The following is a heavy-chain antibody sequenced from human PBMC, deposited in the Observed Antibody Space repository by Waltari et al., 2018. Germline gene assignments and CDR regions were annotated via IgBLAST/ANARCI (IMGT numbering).Heavy chain of an antibody. CDR2: TKGGGNT. CDR1: GFIVSNTY. V-gene: IGHV3-53*01. J-gene: IGHJ6*02. Sequence: EVQLVESGGGLIQRGGSLGRSCAASGFIVSNTYMSGVRQSPGKGLEWVSVTKGGGNTFYSDSVKGRFTISTDDSSNTLSLQMNSLRVEDTAVYYCASDPGFANGMDGWGQGTTVTVSS. CDR3: ASDPGFANGMDG.